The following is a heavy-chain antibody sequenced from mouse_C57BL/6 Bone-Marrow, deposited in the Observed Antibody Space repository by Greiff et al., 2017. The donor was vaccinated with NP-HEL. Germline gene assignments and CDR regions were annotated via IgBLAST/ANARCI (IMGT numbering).Heavy chain of an antibody. Sequence: DVQLQESGGGLVKPGGSLKLSCAASGFTFSSYTMSWVRQTPEKRLEWVATISGGGGNTYYPDSVKGRFTISRDNAKNTLYLQMSSLRSEDTALYYCARGSQLGRWYFDVWGTGTTVTVSS. J-gene: IGHJ1*03. CDR1: GFTFSSYT. CDR3: ARGSQLGRWYFDV. CDR2: ISGGGGNT. V-gene: IGHV5-9*01. D-gene: IGHD4-1*02.